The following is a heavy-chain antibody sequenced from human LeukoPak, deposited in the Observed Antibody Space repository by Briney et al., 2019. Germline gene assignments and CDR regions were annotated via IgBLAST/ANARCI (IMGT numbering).Heavy chain of an antibody. V-gene: IGHV3-23*01. D-gene: IGHD3-22*01. Sequence: PGGSLRLSCAASGFTFSGYAMSWVRQAPGKGLEWVSGIGGGGTNTDYAESVKGRFTISRDNSKNTLTLQTSSLRPDDTAVYFCAKDARGYHRPIDHWGQGILVTISS. CDR2: IGGGGTNT. CDR1: GFTFSGYA. CDR3: AKDARGYHRPIDH. J-gene: IGHJ4*02.